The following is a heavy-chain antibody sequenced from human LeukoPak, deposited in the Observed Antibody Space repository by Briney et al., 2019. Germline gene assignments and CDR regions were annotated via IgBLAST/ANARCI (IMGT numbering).Heavy chain of an antibody. CDR1: GFTFSSYA. Sequence: GGSLRLSCAASGFTFSSYAMSWVREAPGEGLEWVSAISGSGGSTYYADSVKGRFTISRDNSKNTLYLQMNSLRAEDTAVYYCARGKTGSQGYFDYWVQGTLVTVPS. J-gene: IGHJ4*02. CDR3: ARGKTGSQGYFDY. CDR2: ISGSGGST. V-gene: IGHV3-23*01. D-gene: IGHD1-26*01.